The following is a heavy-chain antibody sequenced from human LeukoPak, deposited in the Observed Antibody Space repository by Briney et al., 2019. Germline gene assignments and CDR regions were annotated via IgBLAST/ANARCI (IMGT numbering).Heavy chain of an antibody. V-gene: IGHV3-23*01. D-gene: IGHD2-15*01. CDR3: AKDRGLGYCSGGSCYSGYNFQQ. Sequence: GGSLRLSCAASGFTFSSYAMSWVRQAPGKGLEWVSAISGSGGSTYYADSVKGRFTISRDNSKNTLYLQMNSLRAEDTAVYYCAKDRGLGYCSGGSCYSGYNFQQWGQGTLVTVSS. CDR1: GFTFSSYA. J-gene: IGHJ1*01. CDR2: ISGSGGST.